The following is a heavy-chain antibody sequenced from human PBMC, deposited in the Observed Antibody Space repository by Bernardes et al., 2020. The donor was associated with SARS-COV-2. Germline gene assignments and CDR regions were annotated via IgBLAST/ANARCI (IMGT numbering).Heavy chain of an antibody. CDR1: GFTFSSYS. D-gene: IGHD6-19*01. CDR3: VKADYKFFWPSSGWGGHFFDN. V-gene: IGHV3-64D*06. Sequence: VWSLSLSCSASGFTFSSYSMHWVRQAPGKGLEYVSGISSDGDNKQYADSVEDRFTISRDNSKDTLYLQLTSLRLEDTAVYYCVKADYKFFWPSSGWGGHFFDNWGQGSLLTVSS. J-gene: IGHJ4*02. CDR2: ISSDGDNK.